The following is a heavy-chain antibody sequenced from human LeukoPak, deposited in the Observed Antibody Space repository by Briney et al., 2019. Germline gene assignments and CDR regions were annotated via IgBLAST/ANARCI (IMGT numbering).Heavy chain of an antibody. CDR2: INSDGSST. J-gene: IGHJ4*02. D-gene: IGHD7-27*01. CDR3: ARETNWGPDY. V-gene: IGHV3-74*01. CDR1: GFTFSSYW. Sequence: PGGSLRLSCAASGFTFSSYWMHWVRQAPGKGLVWVSRINSDGSSTSYADSVKGRFTIFRDNAKNTLYLEMNSLRAEDTAVYYCARETNWGPDYWGQGTLVTVYS.